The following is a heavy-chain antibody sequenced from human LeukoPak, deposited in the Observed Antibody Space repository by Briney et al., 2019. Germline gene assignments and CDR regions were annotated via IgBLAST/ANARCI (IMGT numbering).Heavy chain of an antibody. V-gene: IGHV3-23*01. D-gene: IGHD5-24*01. J-gene: IGHJ4*02. CDR1: GFAFRNYG. Sequence: GGSLRLSCSASGFAFRNYGMAWVRQAPGKGLDFVSAVNAKGDVTFYADSVKGRFTMSRDNSKNTLYPQMNSLRAEDTAVYYCAKEKGDGLPFDYWGQGTLITVSS. CDR2: VNAKGDVT. CDR3: AKEKGDGLPFDY.